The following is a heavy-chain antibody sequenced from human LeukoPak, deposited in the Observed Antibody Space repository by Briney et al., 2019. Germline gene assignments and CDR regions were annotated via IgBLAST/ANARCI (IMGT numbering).Heavy chain of an antibody. CDR3: ARRWMAHSFDI. V-gene: IGHV5-51*01. CDR1: GYSFNNYW. J-gene: IGHJ3*02. D-gene: IGHD5-24*01. Sequence: GKSLKISCKGSGYSFNNYWVGWVRQMPGKGLEWMGIIYPGDSETRYSPSFQGQVTISADKSISTAYLQWSSLKASDTAMYYCARRWMAHSFDIWGQGTMVTVFS. CDR2: IYPGDSET.